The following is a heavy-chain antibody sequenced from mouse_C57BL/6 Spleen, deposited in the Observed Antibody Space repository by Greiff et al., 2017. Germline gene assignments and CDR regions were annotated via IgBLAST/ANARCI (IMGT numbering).Heavy chain of an antibody. D-gene: IGHD2-1*01. CDR1: GFSLTPSGLG. Sequence: QVTLKVSGPGILQSSQTSGLTFPFSGFSLTPSGLGLGGFLKPSGRGLEWLSHIYWDDDKRYNPSLKSRLTISKDTSRNQVFLKITSVDTADTATYYCARVYGNYLYFDYWGQGTTLTVSS. V-gene: IGHV8-12*01. J-gene: IGHJ2*01. CDR2: IYWDDDK. CDR3: ARVYGNYLYFDY.